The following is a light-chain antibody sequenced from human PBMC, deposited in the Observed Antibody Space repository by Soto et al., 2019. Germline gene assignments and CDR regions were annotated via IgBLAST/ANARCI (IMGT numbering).Light chain of an antibody. V-gene: IGKV3D-15*01. CDR2: DTS. CDR1: QSVSSK. CDR3: QQYNNWPPIT. Sequence: EIVMTQSPASLSVSPGERATLSCRASQSVSSKLAWYQQKPGQAPRLLIYDTSARATGTPARFSGSGSGTEFTLTISGLQSEDFAFYYCQQYNNWPPITFGQGTRLEIK. J-gene: IGKJ5*01.